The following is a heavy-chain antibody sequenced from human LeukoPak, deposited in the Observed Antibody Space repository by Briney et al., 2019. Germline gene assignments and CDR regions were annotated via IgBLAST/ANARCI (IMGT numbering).Heavy chain of an antibody. CDR1: GFTSSSYG. Sequence: TGGSLRLACAASGFTSSSYGMHWVRQAPGKGLEWVAVIWYDGNNKYYADSVKGRFTISRDNSKNTLYLQMNSLRAEDTAVYYCARSTSSEYDIYHFECWGQGTLVTVSS. CDR2: IWYDGNNK. D-gene: IGHD3-9*01. V-gene: IGHV3-33*01. J-gene: IGHJ4*02. CDR3: ARSTSSEYDIYHFEC.